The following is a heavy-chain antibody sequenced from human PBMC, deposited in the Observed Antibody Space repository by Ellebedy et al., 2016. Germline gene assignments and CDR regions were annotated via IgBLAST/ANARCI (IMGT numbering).Heavy chain of an antibody. CDR1: WGSVSSDY. CDR3: AKWNGDWYAFDV. J-gene: IGHJ3*01. D-gene: IGHD1-20*01. CDR2: VFHTGIA. V-gene: IGHV4-59*02. Sequence: SETLSLTCNVSWGSVSSDYWNWIRRPPGKELELIGYVFHTGIAVYNPSLKSRVTMSIDTSRSQFSLTLTSVTAADTAVYYCAKWNGDWYAFDVWGQGTMVTVSS.